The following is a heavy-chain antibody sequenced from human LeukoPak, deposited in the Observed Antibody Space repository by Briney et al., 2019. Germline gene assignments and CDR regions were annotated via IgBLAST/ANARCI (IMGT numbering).Heavy chain of an antibody. CDR2: ICTSGST. CDR3: ARDRAGLYYYYMDV. J-gene: IGHJ6*03. V-gene: IGHV4-61*02. Sequence: SETLSLTCTVSGGSISSGSYYWSWIRQPAGKGLEWAGRICTSGSTNYNPSLKSRVTISVDTSKNQFSLKLSSVTAADTAVYYCARDRAGLYYYYMDVWGKGTTVTVSS. CDR1: GGSISSGSYY.